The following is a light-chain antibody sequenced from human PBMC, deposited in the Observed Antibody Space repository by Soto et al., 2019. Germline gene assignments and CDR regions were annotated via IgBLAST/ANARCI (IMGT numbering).Light chain of an antibody. CDR3: CSYAGSYTRV. Sequence: QSALTQPRSVSGSPGQSVTISCTGTSSDVGGYNYVSWYQQHPGKDPKLMIYDVSKRPSGVPDRFSGSKSGNTASLTISGLQAEDEADYYSCSYAGSYTRVLGGGTKLTVL. CDR2: DVS. J-gene: IGLJ3*02. V-gene: IGLV2-11*01. CDR1: SSDVGGYNY.